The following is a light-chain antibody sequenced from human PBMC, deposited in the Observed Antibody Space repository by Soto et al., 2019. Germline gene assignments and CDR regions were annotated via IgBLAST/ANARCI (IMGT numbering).Light chain of an antibody. CDR1: SSDVGGHNY. CDR2: DVT. V-gene: IGLV2-14*03. CDR3: CSYTNSDTLV. J-gene: IGLJ2*01. Sequence: QSALTQPASVSGSPGQSITISCTGTSSDVGGHNYVSWYQQHPGKAPKLMIYDVTNRPSGVSNRFFGSKSGNTASLTISGLQAEDEADYYCCSYTNSDTLVFGGGTKVTVL.